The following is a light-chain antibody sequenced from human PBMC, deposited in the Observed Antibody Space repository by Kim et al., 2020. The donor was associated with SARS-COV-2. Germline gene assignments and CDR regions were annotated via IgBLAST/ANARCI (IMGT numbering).Light chain of an antibody. CDR2: DVS. V-gene: IGLV2-14*03. Sequence: SITISCTGTSRYVGGSNYVSWYQQHPGKAPKLMIYDVSNRPSGVSNRFSGSKSGNTASLTISGLQAEDEADYYCSSYTSSSTLVYVFGTGTKVTVL. CDR1: SRYVGGSNY. CDR3: SSYTSSSTLVYV. J-gene: IGLJ1*01.